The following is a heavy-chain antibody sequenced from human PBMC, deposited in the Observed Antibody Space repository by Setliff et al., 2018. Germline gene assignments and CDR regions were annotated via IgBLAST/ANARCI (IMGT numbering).Heavy chain of an antibody. D-gene: IGHD3-22*01. Sequence: ASVKVSCKASGYSFTDYYIHWVRQAPGQGLEWVGWINPHSGGTTFARKFQGRVTMTRDTSISTAHMELSSLRSDDTAVYYCARAWYDNSGYYYENYYYFMDVWGKGTTVTVPS. CDR1: GYSFTDYY. CDR3: ARAWYDNSGYYYENYYYFMDV. V-gene: IGHV1-2*02. J-gene: IGHJ6*03. CDR2: INPHSGGT.